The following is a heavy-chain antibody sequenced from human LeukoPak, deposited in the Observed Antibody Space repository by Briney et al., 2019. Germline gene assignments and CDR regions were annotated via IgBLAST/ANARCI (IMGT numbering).Heavy chain of an antibody. Sequence: ASVKVSCKASGYTFTSYAMHWVRQAPGQRLEWMGWINAGNGNTKYSQKFQGRVTITRDTSASTAYMELSSLRSEDTAVYYCARDRMAVAGRAWDYWGQGTLVTVSS. V-gene: IGHV1-3*01. CDR1: GYTFTSYA. D-gene: IGHD6-19*01. CDR2: INAGNGNT. J-gene: IGHJ4*02. CDR3: ARDRMAVAGRAWDY.